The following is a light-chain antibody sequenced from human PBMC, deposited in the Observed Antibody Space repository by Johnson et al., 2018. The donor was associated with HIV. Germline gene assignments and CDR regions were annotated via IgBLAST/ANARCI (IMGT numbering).Light chain of an antibody. Sequence: QSVLTQPPSVSAAPGQKVTISCSGSSSNIGNNYVSWYQQLPGTAPKLLIYENKKRPSGIADRFSASKSGTSATLYITGLQTGDEADYYCGAWDSGLTAHFVFGSGTTITVL. V-gene: IGLV1-51*02. CDR1: SSNIGNNY. CDR2: ENK. J-gene: IGLJ1*01. CDR3: GAWDSGLTAHFV.